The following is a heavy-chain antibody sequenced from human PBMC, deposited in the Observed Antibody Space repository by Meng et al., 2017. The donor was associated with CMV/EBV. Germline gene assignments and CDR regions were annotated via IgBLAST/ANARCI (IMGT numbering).Heavy chain of an antibody. V-gene: IGHV1-58*01. CDR2: IVVGSGNT. D-gene: IGHD2-2*01. Sequence: SVKVSCKASGFAFTSSAVQWVQQARGQRLEWIGWIVVGSGNTNYAQKFQERVTITRDMSTSTVYMELSSLRSEDTAVYYCAADVPSQDIVVVPAAIGWGQGTLVTVSS. J-gene: IGHJ4*02. CDR3: AADVPSQDIVVVPAAIG. CDR1: GFAFTSSA.